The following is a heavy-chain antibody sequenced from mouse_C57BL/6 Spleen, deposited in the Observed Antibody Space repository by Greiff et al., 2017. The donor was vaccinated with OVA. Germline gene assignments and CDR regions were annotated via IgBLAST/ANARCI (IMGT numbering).Heavy chain of an antibody. D-gene: IGHD3-1*01. CDR3: ARSGTKNAMDY. CDR1: GYSFTSYY. V-gene: IGHV1-66*01. J-gene: IGHJ4*01. Sequence: VQLQQSGPELVKPGASVKISCKASGYSFTSYYIHWVEQRPGQGLEWIGWIYPGSGNTKYNEKFKGKATLTADTSSSTAYMQLSSLTSEDSAVYYCARSGTKNAMDYWGQGTSVTVSS. CDR2: IYPGSGNT.